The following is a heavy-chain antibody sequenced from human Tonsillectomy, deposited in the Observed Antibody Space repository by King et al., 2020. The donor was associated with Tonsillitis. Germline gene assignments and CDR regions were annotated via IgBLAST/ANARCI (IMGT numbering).Heavy chain of an antibody. J-gene: IGHJ4*02. CDR1: GFTFRNYA. CDR3: ARDRWRWVLDIAY. V-gene: IGHV3-30*04. Sequence: VQLVESGGGVVQPGRSLRLSCAASGFTFRNYAMHWVRQAPGKGLEWVAIVSYDGTNKFYADSVKGRFTISRDSSKNSLYLQMNSLRAEDTAVYYCARDRWRWVLDIAYWGQGYLVTASS. CDR2: VSYDGTNK. D-gene: IGHD1-1*01.